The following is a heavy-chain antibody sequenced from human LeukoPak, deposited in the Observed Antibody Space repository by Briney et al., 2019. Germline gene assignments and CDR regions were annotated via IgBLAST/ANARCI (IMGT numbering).Heavy chain of an antibody. D-gene: IGHD3-22*01. CDR2: ISSSSSYI. CDR3: ARGASGYYIPCWFDP. Sequence: GGSLRLSCAASGFTFSSYSMNWVRQAPGKGLEWVSSISSSSSYIYYADSVKGRFTISRDNAKNSLYLQMNSLRAEDTAVYYCARGASGYYIPCWFDPWGQGTLVTVFS. CDR1: GFTFSSYS. V-gene: IGHV3-21*01. J-gene: IGHJ5*02.